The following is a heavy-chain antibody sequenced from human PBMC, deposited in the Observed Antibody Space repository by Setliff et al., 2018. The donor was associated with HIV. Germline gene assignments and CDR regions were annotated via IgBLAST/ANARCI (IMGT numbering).Heavy chain of an antibody. D-gene: IGHD2-2*01. J-gene: IGHJ3*02. CDR1: GASISGYY. Sequence: SETLSLTCTVSGASISGYYWSWIRQTPGKGLEWIGSIHGDGTTNHNPSLKSRVTISLDTPRNHFSLNLHSVTAADTAVYYCAGERTHIRWQVEDSFHIWGEGTMVTVSS. V-gene: IGHV4-4*08. CDR3: AGERTHIRWQVEDSFHI. CDR2: IHGDGTT.